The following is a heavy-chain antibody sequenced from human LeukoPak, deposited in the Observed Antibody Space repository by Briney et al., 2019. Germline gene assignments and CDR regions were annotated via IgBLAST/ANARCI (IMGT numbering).Heavy chain of an antibody. CDR2: RWYDGSNK. CDR1: GFTFSSYG. J-gene: IGHJ4*02. D-gene: IGHD3-22*01. V-gene: IGHV3-30*02. Sequence: PGGSLRLSCATSGFTFSSYGMHWVRQAPGKGLEWVAVRWYDGSNKYYADSVKGRFTISRDNSKNTLYLQMSSLRAEDTAVYYCVKDAYYDSSGPFDSWGQGTLVTVSS. CDR3: VKDAYYDSSGPFDS.